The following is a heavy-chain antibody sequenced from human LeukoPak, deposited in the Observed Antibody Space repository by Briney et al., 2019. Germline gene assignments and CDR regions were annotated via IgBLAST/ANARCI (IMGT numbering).Heavy chain of an antibody. J-gene: IGHJ6*02. Sequence: PSETLSLTCAVYGGSFSGYYWTWIRQPPGKGLEWIGEIHHSGGPRYNPSLKSRVSMSIDTSKKQFSLNLSSVTAADTAVYYCTRGGATETGSSLYYYYGLDVWGRGTTVTVSS. V-gene: IGHV4-34*01. D-gene: IGHD1-26*01. CDR2: IHHSGGP. CDR1: GGSFSGYY. CDR3: TRGGATETGSSLYYYYGLDV.